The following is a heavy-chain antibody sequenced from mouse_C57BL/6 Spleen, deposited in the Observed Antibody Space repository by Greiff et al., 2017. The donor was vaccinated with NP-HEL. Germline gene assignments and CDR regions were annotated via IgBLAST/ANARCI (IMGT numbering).Heavy chain of an antibody. J-gene: IGHJ4*01. Sequence: QVQLQQSGPELVMPGASVKLSCKASGYTFTSYWMHWVKQRPGQGLEWIGEIDPSDSYTNYNQKFKGKSTLTVDKSSSTAYMQLSSLTSEDSAVYYCARGGSNYEDAMDYWGQGTSVTVSS. CDR2: IDPSDSYT. V-gene: IGHV1-69*01. D-gene: IGHD2-5*01. CDR3: ARGGSNYEDAMDY. CDR1: GYTFTSYW.